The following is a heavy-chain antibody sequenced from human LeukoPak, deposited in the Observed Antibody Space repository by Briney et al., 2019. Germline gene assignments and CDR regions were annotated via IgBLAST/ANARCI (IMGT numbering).Heavy chain of an antibody. J-gene: IGHJ3*02. CDR1: GGSISSYH. V-gene: IGHV4-4*07. CDR2: IYTSGST. CDR3: ARDLIAAASGAFDI. D-gene: IGHD6-13*01. Sequence: SETLSLTCTVSGGSISSYHWSWIRQPAGKGLEWIGRIYTSGSTNYNPSLKSRVTMSVDTSKNQFSLKLSSVTAADTALYYCARDLIAAASGAFDIWGQGTMVIVSS.